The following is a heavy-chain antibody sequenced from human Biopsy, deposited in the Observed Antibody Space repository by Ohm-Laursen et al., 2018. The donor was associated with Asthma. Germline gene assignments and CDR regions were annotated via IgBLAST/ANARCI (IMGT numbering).Heavy chain of an antibody. CDR1: GGTFSSYA. J-gene: IGHJ6*02. Sequence: SSVKVSCKASGGTFSSYAISWVRQAPGQGLEWMGGLIPVLGTPDHAQMFEGRVTITADESTSTAYMELSSLSSEDTAVYYCARGYSGSDRIVYYYSGLEVWGQGTTVTVSS. D-gene: IGHD5-12*01. CDR3: ARGYSGSDRIVYYYSGLEV. V-gene: IGHV1-69*01. CDR2: LIPVLGTP.